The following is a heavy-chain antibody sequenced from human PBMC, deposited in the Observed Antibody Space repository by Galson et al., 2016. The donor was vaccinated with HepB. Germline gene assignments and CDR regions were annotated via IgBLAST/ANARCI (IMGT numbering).Heavy chain of an antibody. D-gene: IGHD6-13*01. J-gene: IGHJ4*02. V-gene: IGHV3-11*01. CDR3: ARGAPHSTRGMDY. Sequence: SLRLSCAASGFTFNEYYMAWIRQAPGKGLEWISYITSGGTNIHYADSVEGRFTISRDNTENSLFLQMTGLRAEDTAVYYCARGAPHSTRGMDYWGQGALVTVAS. CDR2: ITSGGTNI. CDR1: GFTFNEYY.